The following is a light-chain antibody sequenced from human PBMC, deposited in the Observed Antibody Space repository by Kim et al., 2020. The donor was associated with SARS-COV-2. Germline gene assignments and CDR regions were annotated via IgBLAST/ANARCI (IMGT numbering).Light chain of an antibody. CDR2: GAS. CDR1: QSVSSN. CDR3: QQYNNWPPWT. J-gene: IGKJ1*01. V-gene: IGKV3-15*01. Sequence: YPGERATLSCRASQSVSSNLAWYQQKPGQVPRLLIYGASTRATGIPARFSGSGSGTEFTLTISSLQSEDFAVYYCQQYNNWPPWTFGQGTKVDIK.